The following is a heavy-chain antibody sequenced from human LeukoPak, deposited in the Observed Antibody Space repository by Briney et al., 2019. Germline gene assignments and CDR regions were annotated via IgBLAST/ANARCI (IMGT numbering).Heavy chain of an antibody. V-gene: IGHV4-38-2*02. Sequence: SETLSLTCTVSGYSISSGYYWGWIRQPPGKGLEWIGSIYHSGSTYYHPSLKSRVTISVDTSKNQFSLKLSSVTAADTAVYYCARRSWGVYYFDYWGQGTLVTVSS. J-gene: IGHJ4*02. CDR1: GYSISSGYY. CDR2: IYHSGST. CDR3: ARRSWGVYYFDY. D-gene: IGHD3-10*01.